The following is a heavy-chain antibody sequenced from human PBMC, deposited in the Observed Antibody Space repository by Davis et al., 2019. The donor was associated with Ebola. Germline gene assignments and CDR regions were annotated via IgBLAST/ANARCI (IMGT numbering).Heavy chain of an antibody. D-gene: IGHD3-10*01. CDR1: GYTFTSYA. Sequence: ASVKVSCKASGYTFTSYAMHWVRQAPGQGLEWMGWISAYNGNTNYAQKLLGRVTMTTDTSTSTAYMELRSLRSDDTAVYYCARARFRELLEDYWGQGTLVTVSS. CDR3: ARARFRELLEDY. J-gene: IGHJ4*02. CDR2: ISAYNGNT. V-gene: IGHV1-18*01.